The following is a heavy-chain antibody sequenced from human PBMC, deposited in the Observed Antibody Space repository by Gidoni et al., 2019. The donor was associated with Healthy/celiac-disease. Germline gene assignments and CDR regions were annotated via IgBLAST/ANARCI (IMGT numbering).Heavy chain of an antibody. CDR1: GFTFSSYS. Sequence: EVQLVESGGGLVKPGGSLRLSCAASGFTFSSYSMNWVRQAPGKGREWVSSISSSSSYIYYADSVKGRFTISRDNAKNSLYLQMNSLRAEDTAVYYCAREEPDDFAMGYWGQGTLVTVSS. D-gene: IGHD3-3*01. CDR2: ISSSSSYI. CDR3: AREEPDDFAMGY. J-gene: IGHJ4*02. V-gene: IGHV3-21*01.